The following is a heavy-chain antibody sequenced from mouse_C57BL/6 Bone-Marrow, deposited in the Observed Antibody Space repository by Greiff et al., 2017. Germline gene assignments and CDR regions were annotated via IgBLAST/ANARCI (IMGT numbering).Heavy chain of an antibody. CDR2: IHPNSGSP. J-gene: IGHJ3*01. Sequence: QVQLQQPGAELVKPGASVKLSCKASGYTFTSYWMHWVKPRPGQGLEWIGMIHPNSGSPNYNEKFKSKATLTGDKSSSPAYMQLSSLTSEDSAVYYCAAYYGNPWCAYWGQGTLVTVSA. CDR1: GYTFTSYW. CDR3: AAYYGNPWCAY. V-gene: IGHV1-64*01. D-gene: IGHD2-10*01.